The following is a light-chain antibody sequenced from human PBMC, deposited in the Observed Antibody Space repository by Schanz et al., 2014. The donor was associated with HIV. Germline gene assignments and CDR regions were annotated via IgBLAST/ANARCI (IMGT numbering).Light chain of an antibody. CDR2: SAS. J-gene: IGKJ3*01. Sequence: EIVLTQSPATLSLSPGERATLSCRASQSVSIYLAWYQQKPGQVPRLLIYSASRRANGIPDRFSGSGSGTDFTRTISRLEPEDFAVYYCQHYGSSFGPGTKVDIK. CDR1: QSVSIY. V-gene: IGKV3-20*01. CDR3: QHYGSS.